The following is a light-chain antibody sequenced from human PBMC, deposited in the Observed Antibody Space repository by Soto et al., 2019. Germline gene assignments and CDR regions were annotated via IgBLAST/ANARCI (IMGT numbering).Light chain of an antibody. Sequence: QSVLTQPASVSGSPGQSITISCTGTSSDVGAYNYVSWYQQQSGKAPKLVIYEVTKRPSGVSNRFSGSKSGNTASLTISGLQAEDETDYYCSSYTSTNHVVFGGGTKLTVL. J-gene: IGLJ2*01. V-gene: IGLV2-14*01. CDR1: SSDVGAYNY. CDR2: EVT. CDR3: SSYTSTNHVV.